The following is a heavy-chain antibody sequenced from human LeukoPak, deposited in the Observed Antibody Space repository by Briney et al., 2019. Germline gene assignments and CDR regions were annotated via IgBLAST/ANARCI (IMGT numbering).Heavy chain of an antibody. CDR2: MYHSGSP. D-gene: IGHD3-10*01. CDR1: GYSIFSGYY. CDR3: ARGLSGSCYEYYFDY. V-gene: IGHV4-38-2*01. Sequence: SETLSLTCAVSGYSIFSGYYWGWIRQPPGKGMEWLGSMYHSGSPYYNPSLKSRVTTSVDTSKNQFSLKLSSVTAADTAVYYCARGLSGSCYEYYFDYWGQGTLITVSS. J-gene: IGHJ4*02.